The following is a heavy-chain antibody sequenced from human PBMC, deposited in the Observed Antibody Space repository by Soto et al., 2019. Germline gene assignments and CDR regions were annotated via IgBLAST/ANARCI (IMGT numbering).Heavy chain of an antibody. D-gene: IGHD1-26*01. J-gene: IGHJ4*02. CDR3: ARDRYSGSYYDY. Sequence: GGSLRLSCAASGFTFSSYEMNWVRQAPGKGLEWVSYIISSGSTIYYADSVKGRFTISRDNAKNSMYLQMNSLRAEDTAVYYFARDRYSGSYYDYWGQGTLVTVSS. V-gene: IGHV3-48*03. CDR2: IISSGSTI. CDR1: GFTFSSYE.